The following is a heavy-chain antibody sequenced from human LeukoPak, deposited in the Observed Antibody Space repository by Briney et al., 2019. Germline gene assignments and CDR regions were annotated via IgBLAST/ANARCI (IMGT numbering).Heavy chain of an antibody. CDR3: ARVVAAESFYGSGSYLDY. D-gene: IGHD3-10*01. Sequence: PGGSLRLSCAASGFTVSSNYMSWVRQAPGKGLEWVSVIYSGGNTYYTDSVKGRFTISRDNAKNSLYLQMNSLRAEDTAVYYCARVVAAESFYGSGSYLDYWGQGTLVTVSS. V-gene: IGHV3-53*01. CDR2: IYSGGNT. J-gene: IGHJ4*02. CDR1: GFTVSSNY.